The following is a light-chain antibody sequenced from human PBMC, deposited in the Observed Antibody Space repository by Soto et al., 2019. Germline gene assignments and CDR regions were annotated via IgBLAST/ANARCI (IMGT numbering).Light chain of an antibody. CDR3: QQYGSSPPYT. V-gene: IGKV3-20*01. J-gene: IGKJ2*01. Sequence: EIVLTQSPGTLSLSPGERATLSCRASQSVSSSYLAWYQQKLGQAPRLLMYGASSRATGIPDRFSGSGSGTDFTLTISRLEPEDFAVYYCQQYGSSPPYTFGQGTKLEIK. CDR1: QSVSSSY. CDR2: GAS.